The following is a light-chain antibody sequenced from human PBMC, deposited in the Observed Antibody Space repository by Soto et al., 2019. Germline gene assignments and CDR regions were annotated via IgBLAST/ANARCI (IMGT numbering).Light chain of an antibody. CDR1: ELGNKY. CDR3: QVCDASTVV. J-gene: IGLJ2*01. CDR2: QDT. Sequence: SSELTQPPSVSVSPGQTASITCFGDELGNKYTFWYQQKPGQSPVVVISQDTERPSGSPERFSGSNSGNTATLTISGTQAMDEADYYCQVCDASTVVFGRGTKLTVL. V-gene: IGLV3-1*01.